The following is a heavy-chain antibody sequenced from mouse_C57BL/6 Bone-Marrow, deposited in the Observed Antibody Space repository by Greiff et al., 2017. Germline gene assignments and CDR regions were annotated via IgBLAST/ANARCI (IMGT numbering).Heavy chain of an antibody. J-gene: IGHJ3*01. CDR2: IHPNSGST. D-gene: IGHD2-5*01. CDR1: GYTFTSYW. CDR3: ARGDSNPFAY. Sequence: VQLQQPGAELVKPGASVKLSCKASGYTFTSYWMHWVKQRPGQGLEWIGMIHPNSGSTNYNEKFKSKATLTVDKSSSTAYMQLSSLTSEDSAVYYRARGDSNPFAYWGQGTLVTVSA. V-gene: IGHV1-64*01.